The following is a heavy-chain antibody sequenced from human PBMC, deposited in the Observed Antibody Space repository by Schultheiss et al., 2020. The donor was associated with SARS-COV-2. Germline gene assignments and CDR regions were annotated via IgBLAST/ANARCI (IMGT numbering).Heavy chain of an antibody. CDR3: ARGRGRITIFGVVIIHRLFDY. V-gene: IGHV4-34*01. J-gene: IGHJ4*02. CDR2: INHSGST. CDR1: GGSFSGYY. Sequence: SETLSLTCAVYGGSFSGYYWSWIRQPPGKGLEWIGEINHSGSTNYNPSLKSRVTISVDTSKNQFSLKLSSVTAADTAVYYCARGRGRITIFGVVIIHRLFDYWGQGTLVTVPQ. D-gene: IGHD3-3*01.